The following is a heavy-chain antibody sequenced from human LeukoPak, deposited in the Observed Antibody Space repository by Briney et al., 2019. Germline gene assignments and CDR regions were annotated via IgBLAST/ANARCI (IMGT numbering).Heavy chain of an antibody. V-gene: IGHV3-7*04. Sequence: GGSLRLSCAASGFTFSSYWMSWVRQAPGKGLEWVANIKQDGSETYYVGSVKGRFTISRDNAKNSLYLQMSSLRAEDTAVYYCARDKVYGDSFFDYWGQGTLVTVSS. CDR2: IKQDGSET. CDR3: ARDKVYGDSFFDY. D-gene: IGHD4-17*01. CDR1: GFTFSSYW. J-gene: IGHJ4*02.